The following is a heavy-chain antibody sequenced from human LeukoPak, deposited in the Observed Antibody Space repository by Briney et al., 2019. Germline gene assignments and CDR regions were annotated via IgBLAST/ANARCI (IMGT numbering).Heavy chain of an antibody. V-gene: IGHV3-9*01. CDR1: GFTFHDYA. Sequence: PGGSLRLSCAASGFTFHDYAMHWVRQAPGKGLEWVSGISWNSGTIGYADSVKGRFTISRDNAKNSLYLQMNSLRAEDTALYYCAKDPASSGSYYPDYWGQGTLVTVSS. CDR2: ISWNSGTI. CDR3: AKDPASSGSYYPDY. D-gene: IGHD3-22*01. J-gene: IGHJ4*02.